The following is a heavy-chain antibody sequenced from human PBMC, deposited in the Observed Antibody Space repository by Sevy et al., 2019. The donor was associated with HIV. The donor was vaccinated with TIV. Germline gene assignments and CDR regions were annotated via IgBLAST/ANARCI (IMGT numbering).Heavy chain of an antibody. V-gene: IGHV3-15*01. CDR3: STGPIIVLLVTNGMDV. D-gene: IGHD2-8*02. J-gene: IGHJ6*02. CDR1: GFTFSYAW. CDR2: IQSKADGGTI. Sequence: GGSLRLSCAASGFTFSYAWMNWVRQAPGKGLEWVGRIQSKADGGTIDYAAPVKGRFTISRDDSQNTLYLQMNSLKTEDTAVYYCSTGPIIVLLVTNGMDVWGQGTTVTVSS.